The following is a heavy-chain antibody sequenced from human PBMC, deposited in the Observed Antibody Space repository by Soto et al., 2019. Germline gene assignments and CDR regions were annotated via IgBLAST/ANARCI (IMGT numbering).Heavy chain of an antibody. D-gene: IGHD2-15*01. CDR1: GYTFTSYY. J-gene: IGHJ4*02. CDR3: ARGLEVPDMTPWWFDY. V-gene: IGHV1-46*03. Sequence: QVQLVQSGAEVKKPGASVKVSCKASGYTFTSYYMHWVRQAPGQGLEWMGIINPSGGSTSYAQKFQGRVTMTRDTSTSTVYMELSSLRSEDTAVYYCARGLEVPDMTPWWFDYWGQGTLVTVSS. CDR2: INPSGGST.